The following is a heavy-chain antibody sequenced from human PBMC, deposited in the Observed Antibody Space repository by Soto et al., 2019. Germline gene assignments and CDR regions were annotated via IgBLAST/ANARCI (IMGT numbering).Heavy chain of an antibody. J-gene: IGHJ4*02. CDR1: GDRFTNYW. Sequence: GESLKISCKGSGDRFTNYWIGWVRQMPGKGLEWMGTIYPGDSDTRYSPSFQGQVTISADKSINTAYLQWSSLKASDTAMYYCARDYCSGNTCYEFDYWGQGTQVTVSS. D-gene: IGHD2-15*01. CDR3: ARDYCSGNTCYEFDY. V-gene: IGHV5-51*01. CDR2: IYPGDSDT.